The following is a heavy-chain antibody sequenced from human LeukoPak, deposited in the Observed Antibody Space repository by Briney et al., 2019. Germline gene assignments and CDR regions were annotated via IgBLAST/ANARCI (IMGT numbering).Heavy chain of an antibody. CDR1: VGSFSGYY. V-gene: IGHV4-34*01. CDR3: ARGYYGSGSHCCHMDV. D-gene: IGHD3-10*01. Sequence: SETLSLTCAVYVGSFSGYYWSWIRQPPGKGLEWIGEINHSGSTNYNSSLKSRVTISVDTSKNQFSLKLSSVTAANTAVYYCARGYYGSGSHCCHMDVWGKGTTITVS. J-gene: IGHJ6*03. CDR2: INHSGST.